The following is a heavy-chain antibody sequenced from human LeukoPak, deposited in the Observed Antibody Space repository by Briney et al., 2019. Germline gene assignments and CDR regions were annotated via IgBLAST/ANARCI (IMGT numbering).Heavy chain of an antibody. CDR3: AREYCSGGSCYRPYYYYYGMDV. Sequence: ASVKVSCKASGYTFTGYYMHWVRQAPGQGLEWMGWINPNSGGTNYAQKFQGRDTMTRDTSISTAYMELSRLRSDDTAVYYCAREYCSGGSCYRPYYYYYGMDVWGQGTTVTVSS. D-gene: IGHD2-15*01. V-gene: IGHV1-2*02. CDR2: INPNSGGT. J-gene: IGHJ6*02. CDR1: GYTFTGYY.